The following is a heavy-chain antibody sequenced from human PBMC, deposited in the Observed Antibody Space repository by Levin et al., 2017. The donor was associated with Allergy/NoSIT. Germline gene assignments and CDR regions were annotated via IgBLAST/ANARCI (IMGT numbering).Heavy chain of an antibody. CDR2: INSKSGGT. J-gene: IGHJ4*02. V-gene: IGHV1-2*02. D-gene: IGHD6-19*01. CDR3: AREAVAGTASDY. CDR1: GYTFTGHF. Sequence: PAASVKVSCKASGYTFTGHFMHWVRQVPGQGLEWMGWINSKSGGTNYPQKFQGRVTMTRDTSISTAYMELSRLRSDDTAVYYCAREAVAGTASDYWGQGTLVTVSS.